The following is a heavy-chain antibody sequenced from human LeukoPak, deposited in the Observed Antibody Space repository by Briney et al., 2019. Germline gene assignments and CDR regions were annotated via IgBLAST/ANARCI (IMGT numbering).Heavy chain of an antibody. V-gene: IGHV3-9*01. CDR3: AKDISGSYSPGWFDP. D-gene: IGHD1-26*01. CDR1: GFTFDGYA. Sequence: PGGSLRLSCAASGFTFDGYAMHWVRQAPGKGLEWVSGVSWNSGSIGYADSVEGRFTISRDNAKNSLYLQMNSLRAEDTALYYCAKDISGSYSPGWFDPWGQGTLVTVSS. J-gene: IGHJ5*02. CDR2: VSWNSGSI.